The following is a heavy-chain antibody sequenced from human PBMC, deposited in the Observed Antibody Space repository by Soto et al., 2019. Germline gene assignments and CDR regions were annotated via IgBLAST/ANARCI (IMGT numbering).Heavy chain of an antibody. D-gene: IGHD2-15*01. CDR2: INHRGST. J-gene: IGHJ5*02. Sequence: QVQLQQWGAGLLKPSETLSLTCAVYGGSFSGYYWSWIRQPPGKGLEWIGEINHRGSTNYNPSLKSRVTISVDTSKNQFSLELSSVTAADTAVYYCARGRYCSGGSCYLGWFDPWGQGTLVTVSS. CDR1: GGSFSGYY. CDR3: ARGRYCSGGSCYLGWFDP. V-gene: IGHV4-34*01.